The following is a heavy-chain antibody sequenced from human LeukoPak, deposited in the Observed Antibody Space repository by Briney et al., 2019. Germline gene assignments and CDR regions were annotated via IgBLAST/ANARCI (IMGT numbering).Heavy chain of an antibody. Sequence: PGGSLRLSWAASGFTFSSYGMNWVRQAPGKGLEWVSHISTSGSIIYYADSVEGRFTISRDNAKNSLYLQMNSLRDEDTAVYYCARKGIGNWGSDYWGQGTLVTVSS. J-gene: IGHJ4*02. CDR2: ISTSGSII. CDR3: ARKGIGNWGSDY. D-gene: IGHD7-27*01. CDR1: GFTFSSYG. V-gene: IGHV3-48*02.